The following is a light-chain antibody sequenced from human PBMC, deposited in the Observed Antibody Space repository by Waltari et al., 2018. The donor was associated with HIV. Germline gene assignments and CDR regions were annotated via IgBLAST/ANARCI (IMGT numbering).Light chain of an antibody. CDR2: STN. V-gene: IGLV7-43*01. Sequence: QTVVTQEPSLTVSPGGTVTLTCASSTGAVTSAYYPNWFRLKHGQAPRALIYSTNYKHSWTPVRFSGSLLGGKAALTLSGVQPEDEAEYYCQLYYDGAWVFGGGTKLTVL. CDR1: TGAVTSAYY. J-gene: IGLJ3*02. CDR3: QLYYDGAWV.